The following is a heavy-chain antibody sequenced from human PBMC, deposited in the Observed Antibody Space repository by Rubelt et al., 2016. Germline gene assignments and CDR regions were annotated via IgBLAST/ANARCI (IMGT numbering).Heavy chain of an antibody. V-gene: IGHV1-18*01. CDR1: GYTFTNYG. D-gene: IGHD3-16*01. J-gene: IGHJ2*01. CDR2: TSSNNGNT. CDR3: GRDGDFDR. Sequence: QLVQSAAEVKEPGASVKVSYKASGYTFTNYGIAWVRQAPGQGLEWVGWTSSNNGNTNYAQNLQGRVTMSMYTPPGTAYMELRSLGSDGTAVYYCGRDGDFDRWGRGTLGTVSS.